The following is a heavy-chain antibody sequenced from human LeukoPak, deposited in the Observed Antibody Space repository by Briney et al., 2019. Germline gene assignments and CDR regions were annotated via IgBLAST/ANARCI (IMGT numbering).Heavy chain of an antibody. D-gene: IGHD3-3*01. J-gene: IGHJ4*02. Sequence: SVKVSCKASGGTFSSSDISCVRQAPGQGLEWMGRIIPILGIANYAQKFQGRVTITADKSTSTAYMELSSLRSKDTAVYYCAARKYYDFWSGLDYWGQETLVTVSS. CDR3: AARKYYDFWSGLDY. CDR1: GGTFSSSD. V-gene: IGHV1-69*04. CDR2: IIPILGIA.